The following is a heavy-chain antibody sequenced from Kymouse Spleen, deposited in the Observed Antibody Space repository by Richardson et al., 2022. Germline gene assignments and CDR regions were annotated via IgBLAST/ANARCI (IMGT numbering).Heavy chain of an antibody. CDR1: GFTFSSYG. D-gene: IGHD3-10*01. J-gene: IGHJ6*02. CDR2: ISYDGSNK. CDR3: AKDESITMVRGVMGDGMDV. V-gene: IGHV3-30*18. Sequence: QVQLVESGGGVVQPGRSLRLSCAASGFTFSSYGMHWVRQAPGKGLEWVAVISYDGSNKYYADSVKGRFTISRDNSKNTLYLQMNSLRAEDTAVYYCAKDESITMVRGVMGDGMDVWGQGTTVTVSS.